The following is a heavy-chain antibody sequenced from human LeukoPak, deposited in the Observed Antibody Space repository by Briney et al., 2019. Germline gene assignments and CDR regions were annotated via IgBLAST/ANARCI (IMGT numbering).Heavy chain of an antibody. J-gene: IGHJ5*02. CDR1: GFTFSRYA. D-gene: IGHD3-10*01. V-gene: IGHV3-23*01. CDR2: ITGSGSEI. Sequence: GGSLRLSCAGSGFTFSRYAMSWVRHVPGKGLEWVSAITGSGSEIFSTDSVKGRFTISRDNAKNTLYLQMNNLRAEDTAIYYCAKDRFGSGGPNWFGPWGQGTLVTVSS. CDR3: AKDRFGSGGPNWFGP.